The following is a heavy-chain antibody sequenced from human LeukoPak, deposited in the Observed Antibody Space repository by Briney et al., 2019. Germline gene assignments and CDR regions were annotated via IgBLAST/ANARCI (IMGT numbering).Heavy chain of an antibody. CDR1: GFTFSSYS. V-gene: IGHV3-48*01. D-gene: IGHD6-13*01. J-gene: IGHJ4*02. CDR2: ISSSSSTI. Sequence: GGSLRLSRAASGFTFSSYSMNWVRQAPGKGLEWVSYISSSSSTIYYADSVKGRFTISRDNAKNSLYLQMNSLRAEDTAVYYCARDSMGSSWYPYPFLVDYWGQGTLVTVSS. CDR3: ARDSMGSSWYPYPFLVDY.